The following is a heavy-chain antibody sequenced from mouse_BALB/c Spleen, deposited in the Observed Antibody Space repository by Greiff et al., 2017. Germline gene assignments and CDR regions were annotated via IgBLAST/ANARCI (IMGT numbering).Heavy chain of an antibody. CDR3: ARGKDGYDGNFDY. V-gene: IGHV1-80*01. CDR2: IDPGDGDT. CDR1: GYAFSSYW. J-gene: IGHJ2*01. Sequence: VQLQQSGAELVRPGSSVKISCKASGYAFSSYWMNWVKQRPGKGLEWIGQIDPGDGDTNYNGKFKGKATLTADKSSSTAYMQLSSLTSEDSAVYFCARGKDGYDGNFDYWGQGTTLTVSS. D-gene: IGHD2-2*01.